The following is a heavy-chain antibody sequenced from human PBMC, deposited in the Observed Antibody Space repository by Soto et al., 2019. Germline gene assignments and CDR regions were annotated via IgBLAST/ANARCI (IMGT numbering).Heavy chain of an antibody. CDR2: IYPGDSDT. Sequence: GESLKISCKGSGYSFTSYWIGWVRQMPGKGLEWMGIIYPGDSDTRYSPSFQGQVTISADKSISTAYLQWSSLKASDTAMYYCARGYGSCGVETYYGMDVWGQGTTVTVSS. CDR3: ARGYGSCGVETYYGMDV. V-gene: IGHV5-51*01. CDR1: GYSFTSYW. J-gene: IGHJ6*02. D-gene: IGHD3-3*01.